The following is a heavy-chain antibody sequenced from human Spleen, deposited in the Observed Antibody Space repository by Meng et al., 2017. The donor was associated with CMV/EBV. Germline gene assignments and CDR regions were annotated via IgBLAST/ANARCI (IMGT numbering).Heavy chain of an antibody. J-gene: IGHJ3*02. CDR1: GYSISSGYY. V-gene: IGHV4-38-2*02. CDR2: ISYSGDS. Sequence: GSLRLSCTVSGYSISSGYYWGWIRQPPGKGLEWIGSISYSGDSYQNPSLKSRVTLSLDTSKNQFSLKLSSVTAADTAVHFCARIDSGTYYSYRRGYDAFDIWGQGTMVTVSS. D-gene: IGHD1-26*01. CDR3: ARIDSGTYYSYRRGYDAFDI.